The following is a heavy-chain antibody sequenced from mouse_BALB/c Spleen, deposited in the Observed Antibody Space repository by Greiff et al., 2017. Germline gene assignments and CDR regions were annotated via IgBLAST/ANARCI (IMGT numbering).Heavy chain of an antibody. CDR3: AMAPYYYGSSYGYFDV. Sequence: QVQLQQSGAELVRPGSSVKISCKASGYAFSSYWMNWVKQRPGQGLEWIGQIYPGDGDTNYNGKFKGKATLTADKSSSTAYMQLSSLTSEDSAVYFCAMAPYYYGSSYGYFDVWGAGTTVTVSS. CDR2: IYPGDGDT. J-gene: IGHJ1*01. D-gene: IGHD1-1*01. V-gene: IGHV1-80*01. CDR1: GYAFSSYW.